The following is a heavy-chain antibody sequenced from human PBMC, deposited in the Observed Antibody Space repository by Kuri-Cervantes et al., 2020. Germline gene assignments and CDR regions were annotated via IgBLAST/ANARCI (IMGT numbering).Heavy chain of an antibody. J-gene: IGHJ3*02. CDR1: GGSISSSSYY. V-gene: IGHV4-39*07. CDR3: ARDRRLVTPIDAFDI. D-gene: IGHD3-9*01. Sequence: SETLSLTCTVSGGSISSSSYYWGWIRQPPGKGLEWIGEINHSGSTYYNPSLKSRVTISVDTSKNQFSLKLSSVTAADTAVYYCARDRRLVTPIDAFDIWGQGTMVTVSS. CDR2: INHSGST.